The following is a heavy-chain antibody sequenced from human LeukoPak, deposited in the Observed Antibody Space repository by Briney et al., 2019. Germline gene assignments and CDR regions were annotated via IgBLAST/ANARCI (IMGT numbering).Heavy chain of an antibody. CDR3: AGGYSSGIDY. J-gene: IGHJ4*02. Sequence: SETLSLTCAVYGGSFSGYYWSWIRQPPGKGLEWIGSIYYSGSTYYNPSLKSRITISVDTSKNQFSLKLSSVTAADTAVYYCAGGYSSGIDYWGQGTLVTVSS. D-gene: IGHD6-19*01. CDR1: GGSFSGYY. CDR2: IYYSGST. V-gene: IGHV4-34*01.